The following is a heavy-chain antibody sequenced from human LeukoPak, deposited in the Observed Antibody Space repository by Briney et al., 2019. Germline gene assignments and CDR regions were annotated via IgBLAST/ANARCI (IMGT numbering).Heavy chain of an antibody. Sequence: SETLSLTCAVYGGSFSGYYWSWIRQPPGKGLEWIGEINHSGSTNYNPSLKSRVTISVDTSKNQFSLKLSSVTAADTAVYYCARYGDFLDAFDIWGQGTMVTVSS. V-gene: IGHV4-34*01. CDR2: INHSGST. CDR3: ARYGDFLDAFDI. J-gene: IGHJ3*02. D-gene: IGHD4-17*01. CDR1: GGSFSGYY.